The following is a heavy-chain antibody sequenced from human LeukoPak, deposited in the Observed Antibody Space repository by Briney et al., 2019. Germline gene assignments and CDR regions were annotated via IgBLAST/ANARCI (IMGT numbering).Heavy chain of an antibody. CDR3: AKLQSDGLRTYYGMDV. Sequence: GGSLRLSCAASGFTFSSYAMTWVRQAPGRGLEWVSASTGSDGTTYYADSVMGRFTISRDNSKNTLYLQMNSLRAEDTAVYYCAKLQSDGLRTYYGMDVWGQGTTVTVSS. V-gene: IGHV3-23*01. CDR1: GFTFSSYA. D-gene: IGHD4-17*01. CDR2: STGSDGTT. J-gene: IGHJ6*02.